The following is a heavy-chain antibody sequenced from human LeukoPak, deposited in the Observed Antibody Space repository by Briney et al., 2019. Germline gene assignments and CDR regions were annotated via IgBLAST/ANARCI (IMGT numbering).Heavy chain of an antibody. CDR3: ARGSGYYGSGSYPY. D-gene: IGHD3-10*01. CDR2: INHSGST. J-gene: IGHJ4*02. CDR1: GGSFSGYY. Sequence: SETLSLTCAVSGGSFSGYYWSWIRQPPGKGLEWIGEINHSGSTNYNPSLKSRVTISVDTYKNQFSLKLSSVTAADTAVYYCARGSGYYGSGSYPYWGQGTLVTVSS. V-gene: IGHV4-34*01.